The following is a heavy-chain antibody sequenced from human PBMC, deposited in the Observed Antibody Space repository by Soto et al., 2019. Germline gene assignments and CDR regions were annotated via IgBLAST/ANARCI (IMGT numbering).Heavy chain of an antibody. V-gene: IGHV2-5*02. CDR1: GFSLTTRGVG. CDR3: AHRPRGFSYYFAY. Sequence: QITLKESGPTLVKPTQTLTLTCTFSGFSLTTRGVGVCWIRQPPGKALEWLALIYWDDDEGYSPFLKSRLTITKDTSKNHVVRTMTNMDHVDTAPYYCAHRPRGFSYYFAYWGQGTLVTVSS. CDR2: IYWDDDE. D-gene: IGHD3-10*01. J-gene: IGHJ4*02.